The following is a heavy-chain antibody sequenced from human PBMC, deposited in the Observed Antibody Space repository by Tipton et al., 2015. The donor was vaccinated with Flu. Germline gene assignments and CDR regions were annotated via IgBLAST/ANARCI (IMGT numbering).Heavy chain of an antibody. J-gene: IGHJ3*02. Sequence: TLSLTCTVSGGSISSSSYYWGWIRQPPGKGLEWIGSIYHSGSTYYNPSLKSRVTISVDTAKNQFSLELSSVTAADSAVYYCARALNSGREYTFDIWGRGTVVTVSS. D-gene: IGHD1-26*01. CDR2: IYHSGST. CDR1: GGSISSSSYY. CDR3: ARALNSGREYTFDI. V-gene: IGHV4-39*07.